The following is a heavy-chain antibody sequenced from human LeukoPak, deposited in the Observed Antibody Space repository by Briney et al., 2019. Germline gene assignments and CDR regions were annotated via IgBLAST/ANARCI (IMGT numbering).Heavy chain of an antibody. J-gene: IGHJ6*02. V-gene: IGHV1-8*01. CDR1: GYTFTSYD. Sequence: GASVKVSCKASGYTFTSYDINWVRQATGQGREWMGWMNPNSGNTGYAQKFQGRVTMTRNTSISTAYMELSSLRSEDTAVYYCARGQYSGYEYYYGMDVWGQGTTVTVSS. CDR2: MNPNSGNT. D-gene: IGHD5-12*01. CDR3: ARGQYSGYEYYYGMDV.